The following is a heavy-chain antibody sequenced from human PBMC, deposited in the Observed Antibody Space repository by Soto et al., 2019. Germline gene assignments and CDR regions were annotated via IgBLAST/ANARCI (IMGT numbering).Heavy chain of an antibody. CDR1: GYALNEVA. V-gene: IGHV1-24*01. CDR2: FDPEEGEV. Sequence: HVQLVQSGAEVKKPGASVKVSCKVSGYALNEVANHWVRQGPGERLEWMGGFDPEEGEVMYAQNFQGRVTMTEDTSIDTAYMTLSRLRSEDTAVYFCATTVTPDWRGASIDFYGVNVWGQGTTVTVSS. J-gene: IGHJ6*02. D-gene: IGHD3-9*01. CDR3: ATTVTPDWRGASIDFYGVNV.